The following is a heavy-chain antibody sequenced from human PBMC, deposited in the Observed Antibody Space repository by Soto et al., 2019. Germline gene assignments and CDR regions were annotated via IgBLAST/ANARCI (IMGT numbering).Heavy chain of an antibody. J-gene: IGHJ4*02. CDR3: ARGFTITMIVVAFDY. Sequence: PSETMDLTSTVSGGSIRSGGYYWSWIRQHPGKGLEWIGYIYYSGNTYYNPSLKSRVTISVDTSKNQFSLKLSSVTAADTAVYYCARGFTITMIVVAFDYWGQGTLVTVSS. V-gene: IGHV4-31*03. CDR2: IYYSGNT. D-gene: IGHD3-22*01. CDR1: GGSIRSGGYY.